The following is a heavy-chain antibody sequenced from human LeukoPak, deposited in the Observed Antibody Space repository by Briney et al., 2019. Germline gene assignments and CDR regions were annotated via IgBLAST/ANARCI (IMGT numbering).Heavy chain of an antibody. CDR2: INEDGSTT. CDR3: VRDLGGRSGH. J-gene: IGHJ4*02. V-gene: IGHV3-74*01. D-gene: IGHD1-26*01. Sequence: GGSLRLSCAASGFTFSAYWMHWVRQAPGKGLVWVSRINEDGSTTNYADSVKGRFTISRDNAKNTLYLQMNSLRAEDTAVYYCVRDLGGRSGHWGQGTLVTVSS. CDR1: GFTFSAYW.